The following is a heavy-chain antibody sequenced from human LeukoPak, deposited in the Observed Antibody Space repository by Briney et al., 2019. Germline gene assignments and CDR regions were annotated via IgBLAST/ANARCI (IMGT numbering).Heavy chain of an antibody. CDR2: INPNSGGT. Sequence: ASVKVSCKASGYTFTSYGISWVRQAPGQGLEWMGWINPNSGGTNYAQKFQGRVTMTRDTSISTAYMELSRLRSDDTAVYYCARVRGGSSWSDAFDIWGQGTMVTVSS. D-gene: IGHD6-13*01. V-gene: IGHV1-2*02. CDR1: GYTFTSYG. CDR3: ARVRGGSSWSDAFDI. J-gene: IGHJ3*02.